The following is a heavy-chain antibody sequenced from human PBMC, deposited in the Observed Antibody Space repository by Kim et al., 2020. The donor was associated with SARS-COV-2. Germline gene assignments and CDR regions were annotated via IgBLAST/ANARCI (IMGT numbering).Heavy chain of an antibody. CDR2: ST. V-gene: IGHV4-34*01. CDR3: ARGGTAMVTL. D-gene: IGHD5-18*01. Sequence: STNYHPSLKSRVTISVDTSKNQFSLKLSSVTAADTAVYYCARGGTAMVTLWGQGTLVTVSS. J-gene: IGHJ4*02.